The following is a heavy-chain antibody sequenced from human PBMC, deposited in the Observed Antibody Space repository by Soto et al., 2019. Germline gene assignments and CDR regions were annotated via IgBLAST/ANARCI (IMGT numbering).Heavy chain of an antibody. D-gene: IGHD4-4*01. J-gene: IGHJ6*02. CDR2: ISYSGGT. V-gene: IGHV4-30-4*01. CDR3: ARKDYSDYHGMDV. Sequence: QVQLQESGPGLVKPSQTLSLTCTVSGDSISSGDDYWSWIRQPPGKGLEWIGYISYSGGTYYNPSLTSPVTISLDTSMNQFSLKLSSVTAADTAVYYCARKDYSDYHGMDVWGQGTTVTVSS. CDR1: GDSISSGDDY.